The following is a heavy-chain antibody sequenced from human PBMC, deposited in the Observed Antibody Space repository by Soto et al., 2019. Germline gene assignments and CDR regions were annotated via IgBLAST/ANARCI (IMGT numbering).Heavy chain of an antibody. D-gene: IGHD2-2*01. V-gene: IGHV1-69*06. CDR1: GCTFSSYA. CDR2: IIPIFGTA. Sequence: SVKVSCKASGCTFSSYAISWVRQAPGQGLEWMGGIIPIFGTANYAQKFQGRVTITADKSTSTAYMELSSLRSEDTAVYYCAREWIVVVPAARLDYYGMDVWGQGTTVTVSS. CDR3: AREWIVVVPAARLDYYGMDV. J-gene: IGHJ6*02.